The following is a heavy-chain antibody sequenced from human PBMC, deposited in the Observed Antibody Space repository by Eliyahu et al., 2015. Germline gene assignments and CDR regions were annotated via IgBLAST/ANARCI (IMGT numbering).Heavy chain of an antibody. V-gene: IGHV4-59*01. Sequence: QVQLQESGPGLVKPSETLSLTCTVXGGSISSYYWSWIRQPPGKGLEWIGYIYYSGSTNYNPSLKSRVTISVDTSKNQFSLKLSSVTAADTAVYYCAREDIAVAGNGLFDYWGQGTLVTVSS. J-gene: IGHJ4*02. D-gene: IGHD6-19*01. CDR3: AREDIAVAGNGLFDY. CDR1: GGSISSYY. CDR2: IYYSGST.